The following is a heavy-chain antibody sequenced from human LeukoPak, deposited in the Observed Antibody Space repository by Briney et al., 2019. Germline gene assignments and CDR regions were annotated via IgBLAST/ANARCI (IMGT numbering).Heavy chain of an antibody. D-gene: IGHD5-12*01. CDR3: ARGYSGYDPTYFDY. CDR1: GGSISSYY. J-gene: IGHJ4*02. CDR2: MYYSGNT. V-gene: IGHV4-59*01. Sequence: PSETLSLTCTVSGGSISSYYWSWIRQPPGKGLEWIAYMYYSGNTNYNPTLKSRVTISVDTSKNQFSLKLSSVTAADTAVYYCARGYSGYDPTYFDYWGQGTLVTVSS.